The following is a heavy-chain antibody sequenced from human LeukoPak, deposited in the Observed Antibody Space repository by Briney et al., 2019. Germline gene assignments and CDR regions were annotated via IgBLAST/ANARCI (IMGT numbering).Heavy chain of an antibody. Sequence: PGGSLRLSCAASGFTVSSNHMSWVRQAPGKGLEWVSLIYSGGTTYYADSVKGRFTISRDNSKNTLYLQMNSLRAEDTAVYYCATGSVRYSASWYSQEGDYWGQGTLVTVSS. CDR1: GFTVSSNH. CDR2: IYSGGTT. J-gene: IGHJ4*02. D-gene: IGHD6-13*01. V-gene: IGHV3-53*01. CDR3: ATGSVRYSASWYSQEGDY.